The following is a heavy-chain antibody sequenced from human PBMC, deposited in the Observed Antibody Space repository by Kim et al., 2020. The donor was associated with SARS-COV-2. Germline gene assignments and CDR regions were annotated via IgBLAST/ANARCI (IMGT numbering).Heavy chain of an antibody. CDR2: ISYDGNYK. CDR3: ARAYGRNLGELVTGNLDY. Sequence: GGSLRLSCAASGFIFGSYGMHWVRQAPGKGLEWVALISYDGNYKYYADSVKGRFTISRDNSKNTVYLEMTSLRAEDTAFYFWARAYGRNLGELVTGNLDYWGQGTTVTVSS. D-gene: IGHD1-7*01. CDR1: GFIFGSYG. J-gene: IGHJ4*02. V-gene: IGHV3-30-3*01.